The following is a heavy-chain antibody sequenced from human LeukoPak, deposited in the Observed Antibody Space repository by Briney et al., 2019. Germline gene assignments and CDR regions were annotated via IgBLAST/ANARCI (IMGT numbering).Heavy chain of an antibody. J-gene: IGHJ5*02. CDR3: ARGEDIVVVPAGTFDP. Sequence: ASVKVPCKASGYTFTGYYMHWVRQAPGQGLEWMGWINPNSGGTNYAQKFQGWVTMTRDTSISTAYMELSRLRSDDTAVYYCARGEDIVVVPAGTFDPWGQGTLVTVSS. CDR2: INPNSGGT. V-gene: IGHV1-2*04. D-gene: IGHD2-2*01. CDR1: GYTFTGYY.